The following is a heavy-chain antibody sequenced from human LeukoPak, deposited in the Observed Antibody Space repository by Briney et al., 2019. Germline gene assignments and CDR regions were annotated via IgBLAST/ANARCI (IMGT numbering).Heavy chain of an antibody. J-gene: IGHJ4*02. D-gene: IGHD2-2*01. V-gene: IGHV3-23*01. CDR3: AKGVTGYCSSTSCYAWEH. CDR1: GFTFSSYA. Sequence: PGGSLRLSCAASGFTFSSYAMNWVRQAPGKGLEWVSAISGSGTSTYHADSVKGRFTISRDNSKNTLYLQMNSLRAEDTAVYYCAKGVTGYCSSTSCYAWEHWGQGTLVTVSS. CDR2: ISGSGTST.